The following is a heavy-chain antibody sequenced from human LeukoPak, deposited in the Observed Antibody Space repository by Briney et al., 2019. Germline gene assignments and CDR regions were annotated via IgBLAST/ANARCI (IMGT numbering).Heavy chain of an antibody. V-gene: IGHV3-30-3*01. CDR3: AREFPSSAFDI. CDR2: ISYDGSNK. CDR1: GFTFNSYA. Sequence: GGSLRLSCAASGFTFNSYAMNWVRQALGKGLEWVAVISYDGSNKYYADSVKGRFTVSRDNSKNTLYLQMDSLRPDDTAVYYCAREFPSSAFDIWGQGTMVTVSS. J-gene: IGHJ3*02.